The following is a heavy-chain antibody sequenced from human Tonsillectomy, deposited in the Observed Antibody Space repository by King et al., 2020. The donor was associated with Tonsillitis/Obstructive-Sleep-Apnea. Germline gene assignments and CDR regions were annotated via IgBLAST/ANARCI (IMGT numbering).Heavy chain of an antibody. CDR2: ISWNSGSI. D-gene: IGHD3-16*01. CDR1: GFTFDDYA. Sequence: QLVQSGGGLVQPGRSLRLSCAASGFTFDDYAMNWVRQAPGKGLEWVSGISWNSGSIGYADSVKGRFTISRDNAKNSLYLQMNSLRVEDTALYYCAKDMRGSYYYYYMDVWGKGTTVTVSS. V-gene: IGHV3-9*01. J-gene: IGHJ6*03. CDR3: AKDMRGSYYYYYMDV.